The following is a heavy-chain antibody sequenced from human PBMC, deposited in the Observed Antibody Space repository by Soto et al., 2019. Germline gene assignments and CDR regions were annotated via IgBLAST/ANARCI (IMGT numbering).Heavy chain of an antibody. J-gene: IGHJ6*02. V-gene: IGHV1-69*12. D-gene: IGHD2-15*01. CDR2: IMPIFRAP. CDR1: GGAFSDYA. Sequence: QVQLVQSGAEVKKPGSSVKVSCKASGGAFSDYAFSWVRQAPGQGLEWLGGIMPIFRAPDYPQKFQGRVSITAVELTRTDYMEMNSLKSEDTAVYYCASWLKGPDIGNYYYGMDVWGQGTTVTVS. CDR3: ASWLKGPDIGNYYYGMDV.